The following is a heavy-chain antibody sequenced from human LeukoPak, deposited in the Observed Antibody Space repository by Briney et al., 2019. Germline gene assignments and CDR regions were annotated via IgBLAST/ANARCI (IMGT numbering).Heavy chain of an antibody. CDR3: ARGGPLAWAVAGAFRQFDL. CDR1: GYTFTSYG. J-gene: IGHJ2*01. D-gene: IGHD6-19*01. V-gene: IGHV1-18*01. CDR2: ISAYNGNT. Sequence: ASVKVSCKASGYTFTSYGISWVRQAPGQGLEWIGRISAYNGNTNYAQKLQGRVTMTTDTSTSTAYMELRSLRSDDTTVYYCARGGPLAWAVAGAFRQFDLWGRGTLVTVSS.